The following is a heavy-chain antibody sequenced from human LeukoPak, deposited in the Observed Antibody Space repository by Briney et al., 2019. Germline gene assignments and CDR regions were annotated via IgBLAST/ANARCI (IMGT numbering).Heavy chain of an antibody. V-gene: IGHV1-18*01. CDR2: ISAYNGNT. CDR1: GYTFTSYG. D-gene: IGHD4-17*01. CDR3: SXXXXXRTYGDYFPYYYYYMDV. Sequence: ASEKVSCKASGYTFTSYGISWVRQAPGQGLEWMGWISAYNGNTNYAQKLQGRGSITKDTSTSTDSMELGSLRYKDKDVDVLSXXXXXRTYGDYFPYYYYYMDVWGKGTTVTISS. J-gene: IGHJ6*03.